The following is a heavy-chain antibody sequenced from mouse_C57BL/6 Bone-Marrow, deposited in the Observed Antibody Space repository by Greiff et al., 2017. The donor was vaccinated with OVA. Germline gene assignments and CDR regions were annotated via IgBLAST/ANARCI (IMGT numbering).Heavy chain of an antibody. V-gene: IGHV1-64*01. CDR3: ARHYYGSSSFAY. Sequence: VQLKQPGAELVKPGASVKLSCKASGYTFTSYWMHWVKQRPGQGLEWIGMIHPNSGSTNYNEKFKSKATLTVDKSSSTAYMQLSSLTSEDSAVYYCARHYYGSSSFAYWGQGTLVTVSA. CDR2: IHPNSGST. J-gene: IGHJ3*01. CDR1: GYTFTSYW. D-gene: IGHD1-1*01.